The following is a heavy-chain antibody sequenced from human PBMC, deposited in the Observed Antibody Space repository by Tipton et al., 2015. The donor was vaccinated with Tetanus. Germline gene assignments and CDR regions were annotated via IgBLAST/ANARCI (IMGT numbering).Heavy chain of an antibody. J-gene: IGHJ3*01. V-gene: IGHV4-59*01. CDR1: GGSMSNNY. CDR2: IFHSGST. CDR3: ARRSYCSSSRCFDAFDL. D-gene: IGHD2-2*01. Sequence: PGLVKPSQTLSVTCTVSGGSMSNNYWSWLRQPPGKGLEWIAYIFHSGSTNYSPSLKSRVAISMDTSKNQISLKLSSVTAADTAVYYCARRSYCSSSRCFDAFDLWGQGTMVTVSS.